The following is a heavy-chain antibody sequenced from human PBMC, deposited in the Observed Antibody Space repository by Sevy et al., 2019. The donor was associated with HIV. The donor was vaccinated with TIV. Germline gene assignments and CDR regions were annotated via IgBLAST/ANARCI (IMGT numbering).Heavy chain of an antibody. CDR3: ARVSPNIEPDYYYYAMDV. CDR1: GGSISSYS. Sequence: SETLSLTCIVSGGSISSYSWSWIRQPAGKGLEWIGRIHSGGSTNYNPSLKSRVTMSLDTSKNQFSLNLSSVSAADTAVYFCARVSPNIEPDYYYYAMDVWGQGTTVTVSS. J-gene: IGHJ6*02. CDR2: IHSGGST. V-gene: IGHV4-4*07.